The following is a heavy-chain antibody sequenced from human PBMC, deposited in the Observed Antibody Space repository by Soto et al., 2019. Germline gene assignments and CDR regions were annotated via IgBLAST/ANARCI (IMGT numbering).Heavy chain of an antibody. CDR3: ARDRDIVVVPAATPSYDYGMDV. J-gene: IGHJ6*02. D-gene: IGHD2-2*01. CDR2: TYYRSKWYN. Sequence: SQTLSLTCAISGDSVSSNSAAWNWIRQSPSRGLEWLGRTYYRSKWYNDYAVSVKRRITINPDTSKNQFSLQLNSVTPEDTAVYYCARDRDIVVVPAATPSYDYGMDVWGQGTTVTVSS. V-gene: IGHV6-1*01. CDR1: GDSVSSNSAA.